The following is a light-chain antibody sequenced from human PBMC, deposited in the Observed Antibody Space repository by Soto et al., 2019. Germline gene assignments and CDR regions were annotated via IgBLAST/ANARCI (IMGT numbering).Light chain of an antibody. CDR1: QGIRND. Sequence: AIQMTQSPSSLSASVGDRVTITCRASQGIRNDLGWYQQKPGKAPKHLIYAASSLQSGVPSRFSGSGSATDFTLTISSLQPEDFATYYCLQDYNYPTFGQGTKLEIK. V-gene: IGKV1-6*01. CDR2: AAS. J-gene: IGKJ2*01. CDR3: LQDYNYPT.